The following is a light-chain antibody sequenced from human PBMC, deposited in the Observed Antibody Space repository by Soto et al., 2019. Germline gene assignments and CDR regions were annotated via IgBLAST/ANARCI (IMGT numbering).Light chain of an antibody. CDR1: SSDIGAYNF. V-gene: IGLV2-8*01. Sequence: QSVLTQPPSASGSPGQSVSISCTGTSSDIGAYNFVSWYQQHPGKAPRLMIYGVSKRPSGVPDRFSGSKSGNTASLTVSGLQAEDEADYYSSSYAGSNSYVVFGGGTK. J-gene: IGLJ2*01. CDR2: GVS. CDR3: SSYAGSNSYVV.